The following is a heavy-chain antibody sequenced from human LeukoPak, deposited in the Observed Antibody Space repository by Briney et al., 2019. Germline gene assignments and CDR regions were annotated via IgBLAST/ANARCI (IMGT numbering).Heavy chain of an antibody. CDR1: GGSVSSGSYY. D-gene: IGHD6-13*01. J-gene: IGHJ4*02. CDR2: IYHSGST. V-gene: IGHV4-61*01. Sequence: PSETLSLTCTVSGGSVSSGSYYWSWIRQPPGKGLEWIGYIYHSGSTNYNPSLKSRVTISVDTSKNQFSLKLSSVTAADTAVYYCARVRYSSSSRDFDYWGQGTLVTVSS. CDR3: ARVRYSSSSRDFDY.